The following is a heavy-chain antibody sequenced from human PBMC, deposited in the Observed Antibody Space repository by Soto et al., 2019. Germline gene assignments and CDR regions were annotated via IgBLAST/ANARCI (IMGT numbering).Heavy chain of an antibody. J-gene: IGHJ4*02. V-gene: IGHV3-23*01. CDR2: SSATGAGT. CDR1: GFTFSSYG. CDR3: AKDRRAGGNYGLYSDF. Sequence: EVQLLESGGGLVQPGGSLRLSCAASGFTFSSYGMTWVRQAPGKGLEWVSFSSATGAGTYYADSVKGRFTISRDNSKNTLYLQMTSLRADDTAVYYCAKDRRAGGNYGLYSDFWGRGALVIVSS. D-gene: IGHD1-7*01.